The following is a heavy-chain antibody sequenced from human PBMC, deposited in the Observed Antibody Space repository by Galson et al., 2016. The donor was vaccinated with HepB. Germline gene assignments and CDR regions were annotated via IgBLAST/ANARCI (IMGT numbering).Heavy chain of an antibody. CDR3: ARGSLVGSLGSYGDFYYGMDV. Sequence: SLRLSCAGSGFTFSEYYMSWVRQAPGKGLEWVSYISSSGGAAYYADSVKGRFTISRDIGQTSLYLQMHSLRVEDTAVYYCARGSLVGSLGSYGDFYYGMDVWGKGTTVTVSS. CDR1: GFTFSEYY. J-gene: IGHJ6*04. D-gene: IGHD3-16*01. CDR2: ISSSGGAA. V-gene: IGHV3-11*01.